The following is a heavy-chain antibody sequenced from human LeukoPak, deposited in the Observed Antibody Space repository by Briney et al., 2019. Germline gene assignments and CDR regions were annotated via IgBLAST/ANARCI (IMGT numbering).Heavy chain of an antibody. Sequence: ASVKVSCKASGYTFTSYYMHWVRQAPGQGLEWMGIINPSGGSTSYAQKFQGRVTMTRDTSTSTVYMELSSLRSEDTAVYYCARDLTVVVVPAAIGGWFDPWGQGTLVTVSS. CDR1: GYTFTSYY. CDR3: ARDLTVVVVPAAIGGWFDP. D-gene: IGHD2-2*01. V-gene: IGHV1-46*01. CDR2: INPSGGST. J-gene: IGHJ5*02.